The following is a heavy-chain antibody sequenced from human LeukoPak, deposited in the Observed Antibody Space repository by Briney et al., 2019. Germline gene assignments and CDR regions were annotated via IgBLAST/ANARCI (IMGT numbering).Heavy chain of an antibody. D-gene: IGHD6-25*01. CDR3: ARGGGKLDN. CDR1: GFTLSSYW. CDR2: IKHDGSEK. J-gene: IGHJ4*02. V-gene: IGHV3-7*01. Sequence: PGGSLRLSCTASGFTLSSYWMSWVRQAPGKGLEWVATIKHDGSEKSYADSVKGRFTISRDNAKNSLYLQMNSLRADDTAVFYCARGGGKLDNWGQGTLVTVSS.